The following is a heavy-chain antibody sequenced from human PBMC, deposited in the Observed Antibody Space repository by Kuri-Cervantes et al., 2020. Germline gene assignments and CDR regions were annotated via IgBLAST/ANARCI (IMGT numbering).Heavy chain of an antibody. D-gene: IGHD3-16*01. CDR2: IYHSGST. Sequence: SETLSLTCAVSGGSISSSNWWSWVRQPPGKGLEWIGEIYHSGSTNYNPSLKSRVTISVDKSKNQFSLKLSSVTAADTAVYYCARDMSPWHVYYYYMDVWGKGTTVTVSS. V-gene: IGHV4-4*02. CDR3: ARDMSPWHVYYYYMDV. CDR1: GGSISSSNW. J-gene: IGHJ6*03.